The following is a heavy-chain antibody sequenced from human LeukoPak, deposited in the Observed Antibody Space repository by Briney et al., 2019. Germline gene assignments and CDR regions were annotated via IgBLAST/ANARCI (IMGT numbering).Heavy chain of an antibody. J-gene: IGHJ4*02. V-gene: IGHV4-39*01. CDR1: GGSISSSSYY. CDR3: ASELLGGSFFDY. D-gene: IGHD1-26*01. Sequence: SETLSLTCSVSGGSISSSSYYWGWIRQPPGKGLEWIGSIYYSGSTYYNPSLKSRVTISVDTSKNQFSLKLSSVTAADTAVYYCASELLGGSFFDYWGQGTLVTVSS. CDR2: IYYSGST.